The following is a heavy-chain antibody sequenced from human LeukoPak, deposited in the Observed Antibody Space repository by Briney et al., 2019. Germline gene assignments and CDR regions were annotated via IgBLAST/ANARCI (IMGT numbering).Heavy chain of an antibody. CDR2: IYYSGSI. Sequence: PSETLSLTCTVSGGSISSGGYYWSWLRQHPGKDLEWIGYIYYSGSIYYNPSLKSRITISVDTSKNQFSLKLISVTAADTAVYYCARGQGYCSGATCYHGMDVWGQGTTVTVSS. V-gene: IGHV4-31*03. J-gene: IGHJ6*02. CDR3: ARGQGYCSGATCYHGMDV. D-gene: IGHD2-15*01. CDR1: GGSISSGGYY.